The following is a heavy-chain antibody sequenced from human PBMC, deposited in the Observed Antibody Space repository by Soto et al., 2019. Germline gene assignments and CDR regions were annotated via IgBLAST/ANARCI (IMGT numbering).Heavy chain of an antibody. J-gene: IGHJ6*03. CDR3: ARDPGRYYYMDV. V-gene: IGHV4-31*03. Sequence: QVQLQESGPGLVKPSQTLSLTCTVSGGSISSGGYYWSWIRQHPGKGLEWIGYIYYSGSTYYNPALKSRVTTSVDTSKNQFSLKLSSVTAADTAVYHCARDPGRYYYMDVWGKGTTVTVSS. CDR1: GGSISSGGYY. CDR2: IYYSGST.